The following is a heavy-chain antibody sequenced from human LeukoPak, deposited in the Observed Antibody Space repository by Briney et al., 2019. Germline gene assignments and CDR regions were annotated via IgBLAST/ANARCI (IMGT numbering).Heavy chain of an antibody. CDR3: ARGPPPDFDY. CDR1: GDSISSYY. V-gene: IGHV4-4*07. J-gene: IGHJ4*02. CDR2: IHPSGST. Sequence: SETLSLTCTVSGDSISSYYWSWIRQPAGKGLEWIGRIHPSGSTNYNPSLKSRVTLSVDTSKNQFSLKLSSVTATDTAVYYCARGPPPDFDYWGRGTLVTVSS.